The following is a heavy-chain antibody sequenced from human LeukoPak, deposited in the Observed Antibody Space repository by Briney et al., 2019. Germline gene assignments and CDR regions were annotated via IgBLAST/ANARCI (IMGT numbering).Heavy chain of an antibody. V-gene: IGHV3-21*01. CDR2: ISSSSSYI. D-gene: IGHD2-2*01. CDR1: GFTFSSYS. J-gene: IGHJ6*03. CDR3: AREVVPAATFYYYYYMDV. Sequence: GGSLRLSCAASGFTFSSYSMNWVRQAPGKGLEWVSSISSSSSYIYYADSVKGRFTISRDNAKNSLYLQMNSLRAEDTAVYYCAREVVPAATFYYYYYMDVWGKGTTVTVFS.